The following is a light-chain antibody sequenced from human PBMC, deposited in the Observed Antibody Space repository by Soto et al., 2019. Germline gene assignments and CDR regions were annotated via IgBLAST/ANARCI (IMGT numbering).Light chain of an antibody. Sequence: QAVVTQSPSASASLGASVKLTCTLSSGDSSYAIAWHQQQPEKGPRYLMEINSDGSHTKGDGVPDRFSGSSSGADRYLTISSLQSDDEADYYCQAWGTGGVFGGGTKLTVL. CDR1: SGDSSYA. CDR2: INSDGSH. J-gene: IGLJ3*02. CDR3: QAWGTGGV. V-gene: IGLV4-69*01.